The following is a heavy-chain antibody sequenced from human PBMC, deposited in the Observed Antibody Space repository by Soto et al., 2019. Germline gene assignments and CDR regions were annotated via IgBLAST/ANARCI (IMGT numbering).Heavy chain of an antibody. CDR1: GFTFGDYA. CDR2: IRSTAYGGTT. J-gene: IGHJ6*03. CDR3: TRDLMQKNYYMDV. D-gene: IGHD3-9*01. Sequence: EVQLVESVGGLVQPGRSLRLSCTASGFTFGDYAMSWFRQAPGKGLEWVGFIRSTAYGGTTEYAASVKGRFTISRDDSKSIAYLQMNSLKTEDTAVYYCTRDLMQKNYYMDVWGKGTTVTVSS. V-gene: IGHV3-49*03.